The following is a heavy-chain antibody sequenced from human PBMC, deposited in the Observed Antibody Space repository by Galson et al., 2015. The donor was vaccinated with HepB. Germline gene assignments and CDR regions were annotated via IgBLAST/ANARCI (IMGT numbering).Heavy chain of an antibody. V-gene: IGHV3-23*01. CDR3: AKDQSGLLYFGGEGPSDY. CDR2: IVGSGDTS. D-gene: IGHD3-3*01. J-gene: IGHJ4*02. Sequence: IVGSGDTSYYADSVKGRFSVSRDNSKNTLYLQMNSLRAEDTAVYYCAKDQSGLLYFGGEGPSDYWGQGTLVTVSS.